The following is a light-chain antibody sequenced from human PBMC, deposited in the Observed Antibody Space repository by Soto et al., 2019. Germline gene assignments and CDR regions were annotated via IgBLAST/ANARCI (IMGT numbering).Light chain of an antibody. V-gene: IGKV3-20*01. CDR3: QQYGSSPS. CDR2: GAS. J-gene: IGKJ1*01. Sequence: MVLTQAPCTLSLSTGERAPLSCRASQTGSNSYLAWYQHKSGQAPRLLIYGASIRATGVPDRFSGSGSGTDFTLTISRLEPEDFAVYYCQQYGSSPSFGQGSKVDI. CDR1: QTGSNSY.